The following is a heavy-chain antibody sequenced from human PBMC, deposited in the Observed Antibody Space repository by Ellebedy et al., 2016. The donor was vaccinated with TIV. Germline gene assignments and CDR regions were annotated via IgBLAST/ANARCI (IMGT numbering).Heavy chain of an antibody. V-gene: IGHV3-64*04. J-gene: IGHJ3*02. CDR3: ARDLEESSGYSYGYDEPRAFDI. D-gene: IGHD5-18*01. CDR2: ISSNGGST. CDR1: GFTFSSYA. Sequence: GESLKISCSASGFTFSSYAMHWVRQAPGKGLEYVSAISSNGGSTYYADSVKGRFTISRDNSKNTLYLQMNSLRAEDTAVYYCARDLEESSGYSYGYDEPRAFDIWGQGTMVTVSS.